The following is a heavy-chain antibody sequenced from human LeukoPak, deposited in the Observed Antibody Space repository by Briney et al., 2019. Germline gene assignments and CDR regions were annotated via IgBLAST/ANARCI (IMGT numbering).Heavy chain of an antibody. D-gene: IGHD3-10*01. V-gene: IGHV3-7*04. CDR1: GFTFSSYW. CDR3: ARELVRGVIWYYYYSMDV. Sequence: GGSLRLSCAASGFTFSSYWMSWVRQAPGKGLEWVANIKQDGSEKYYVDSVKGRFTISRDNAKNSLYLQMNSLRAEDTAVYYCARELVRGVIWYYYYSMDVWGQGTTVTVSS. CDR2: IKQDGSEK. J-gene: IGHJ6*02.